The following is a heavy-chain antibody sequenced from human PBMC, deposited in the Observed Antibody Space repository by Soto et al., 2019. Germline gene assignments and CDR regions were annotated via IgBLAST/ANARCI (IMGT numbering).Heavy chain of an antibody. V-gene: IGHV1-46*01. J-gene: IGHJ4*02. CDR1: GYTFTSYY. D-gene: IGHD2-15*01. CDR3: ARALNGGNPGTAFFDY. CDR2: INPSGGST. Sequence: SVKVSCQASGYTFTSYYMHWVRQAPGQGLEWMGIINPSGGSTSYAQKFQGRVAMTRDTSTSTVYMELRSLRSEDTAVYYCARALNGGNPGTAFFDYWGQGTLVTVSS.